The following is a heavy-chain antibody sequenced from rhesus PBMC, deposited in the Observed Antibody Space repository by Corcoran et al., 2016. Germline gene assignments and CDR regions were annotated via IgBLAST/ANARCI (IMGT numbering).Heavy chain of an antibody. CDR2: IYGGSGRT. CDR1: GGSISGSDL. J-gene: IGHJ4*01. CDR3: ARSGFAYSSGYIDY. V-gene: IGHV4-122*01. D-gene: IGHD6-31*01. Sequence: QVQLQESGPGVVKPSETLSLTCAVSGGSISGSDLWSWIRQPPGKGLEWIGYIYGGSGRTSSNPALASRVIVSRDSSRNQFSLQLSAVTAADTAVYYCARSGFAYSSGYIDYWGQGVLVTVSS.